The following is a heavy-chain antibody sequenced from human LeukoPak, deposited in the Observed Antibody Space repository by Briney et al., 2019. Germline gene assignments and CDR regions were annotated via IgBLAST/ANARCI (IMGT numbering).Heavy chain of an antibody. CDR1: GGSISSYY. CDR2: IYYSGST. V-gene: IGHV4-59*01. Sequence: SETLSLTCTVSGGSISSYYWSWIRQPPGKGLEWIGYIYYSGSTNYNPSLKSRVTISVDTSKNQFSLKLSSVTAADTAVYYCARDPGYYYDSSGPDYYYCYGMDVWGQGTTVTVSS. CDR3: ARDPGYYYDSSGPDYYYCYGMDV. D-gene: IGHD3-22*01. J-gene: IGHJ6*02.